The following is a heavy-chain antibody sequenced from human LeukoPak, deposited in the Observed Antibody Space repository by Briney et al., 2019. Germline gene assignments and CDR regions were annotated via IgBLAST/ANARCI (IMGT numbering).Heavy chain of an antibody. CDR3: SRGTGWLSVY. Sequence: GRSLRLSCTASGFTFGDYLMSWFRQAPGKGLEWIGFISGGTTEYAASVKGRFTISRDDSTSIAYLQMNSLTTEDTAVYYCSRGTGWLSVYWGQGTLVTVSS. V-gene: IGHV3-49*03. CDR2: ISGGTT. D-gene: IGHD6-19*01. J-gene: IGHJ4*02. CDR1: GFTFGDYL.